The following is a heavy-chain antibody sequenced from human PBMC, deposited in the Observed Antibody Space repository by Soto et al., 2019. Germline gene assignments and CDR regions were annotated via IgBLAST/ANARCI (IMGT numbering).Heavy chain of an antibody. CDR2: ISYDGSNK. J-gene: IGHJ4*02. CDR1: GFTFSSYA. CDR3: ARGHYYYDSSGSRAYFDY. Sequence: GGSLRLSCAASGFTFSSYAMHWVRQAPGKGLEWVAVISYDGSNKYYADSVKGRFTISRDNSKNTLYLQMNSLRAEDTAVYYCARGHYYYDSSGSRAYFDYWGQGTLVTVSS. D-gene: IGHD3-22*01. V-gene: IGHV3-30-3*01.